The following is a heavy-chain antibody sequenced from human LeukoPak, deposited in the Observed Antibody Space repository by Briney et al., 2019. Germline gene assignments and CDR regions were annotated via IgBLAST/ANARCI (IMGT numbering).Heavy chain of an antibody. V-gene: IGHV1-2*02. CDR1: GFTFSDHY. D-gene: IGHD4/OR15-4a*01. Sequence: GASVKVSCKTSGFTFSDHYMHWLRQAPGQGLEWMGWIKPDSVATNYAQKFQGRFTMSRDMSISTVYMELTSLTSDDTAMYRCARDHDYGPDYWGQGTLVTVSA. CDR2: IKPDSVAT. J-gene: IGHJ4*02. CDR3: ARDHDYGPDY.